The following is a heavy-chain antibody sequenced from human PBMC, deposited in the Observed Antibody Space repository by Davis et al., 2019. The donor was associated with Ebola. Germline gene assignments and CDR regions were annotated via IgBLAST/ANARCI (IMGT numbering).Heavy chain of an antibody. Sequence: GESLKISCTASGFTFSPFHMNWVRQAPGKGLEWVSTINSDGGNTYYADSVRGRFTVSRDNSDRKVYLQMSSLRVEDTAVYYCTRSEYCTTKCDAFDYWGQGTLIAVSS. CDR3: TRSEYCTTKCDAFDY. V-gene: IGHV3-23*01. D-gene: IGHD2-8*01. CDR2: INSDGGNT. J-gene: IGHJ4*02. CDR1: GFTFSPFH.